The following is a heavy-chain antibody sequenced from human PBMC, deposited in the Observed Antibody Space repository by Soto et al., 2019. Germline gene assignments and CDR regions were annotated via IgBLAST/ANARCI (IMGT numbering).Heavy chain of an antibody. V-gene: IGHV3-30*18. J-gene: IGHJ4*02. Sequence: QVQLVESGGGVVQPGRSLRLSCAASGFTFSSYGMHWVRQAPGKGLEWVAVISYDGSNKYYADSVKGRFTISRDNSKNTLYLQMNSLRAEDTAVYYCAKDQSYYCSSTSCYKAEFDYWGQGTLVTVSS. CDR2: ISYDGSNK. CDR1: GFTFSSYG. CDR3: AKDQSYYCSSTSCYKAEFDY. D-gene: IGHD2-2*01.